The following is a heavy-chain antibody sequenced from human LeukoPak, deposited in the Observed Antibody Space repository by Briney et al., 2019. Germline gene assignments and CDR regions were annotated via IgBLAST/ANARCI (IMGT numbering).Heavy chain of an antibody. D-gene: IGHD3-3*01. CDR3: SKFDEVWSGYSDY. J-gene: IGHJ4*02. CDR1: GYPFTSFG. V-gene: IGHV1-18*03. Sequence: ASVRVSCKASGYPFTSFGISWVRQAPGQGLEWMGWISGYNGKTNYAQNLQGRVTMTTDTSTSTAYMELGSLRSDDMAVYYCSKFDEVWSGYSDYWGQGTLVTVSS. CDR2: ISGYNGKT.